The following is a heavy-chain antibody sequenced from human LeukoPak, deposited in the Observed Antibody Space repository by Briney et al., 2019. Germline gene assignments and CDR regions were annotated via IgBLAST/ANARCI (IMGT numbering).Heavy chain of an antibody. CDR2: IIPIFGTA. CDR1: GGTFSSYA. CDR3: ARDLVEQQLVDYYYYYGMDV. D-gene: IGHD6-13*01. Sequence: GASVKVSCKASGGTFSSYAISWVRQAPGQGLEWMGGIIPIFGTANYAQKFQGRVTITADESTSTAYIELSSLRSEDTAVYYCARDLVEQQLVDYYYYYGMDVWGQGTTVTVSS. V-gene: IGHV1-69*13. J-gene: IGHJ6*02.